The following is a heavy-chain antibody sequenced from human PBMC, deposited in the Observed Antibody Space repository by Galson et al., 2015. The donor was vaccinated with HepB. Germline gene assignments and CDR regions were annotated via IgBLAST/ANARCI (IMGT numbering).Heavy chain of an antibody. V-gene: IGHV3-43*01. J-gene: IGHJ6*02. CDR3: AKDLPVELQGEPQNYGMDV. CDR2: ISWDGGST. CDR1: GFTFDDYT. Sequence: SLRLSCAASGFTFDDYTMHWVRQAPGKGLEWVSLISWDGGSTYYADSVKGRFTISRDNSKNSLYLQMNSLRTEDTALYYCAKDLPVELQGEPQNYGMDVWGQGTTVTVSS. D-gene: IGHD1-14*01.